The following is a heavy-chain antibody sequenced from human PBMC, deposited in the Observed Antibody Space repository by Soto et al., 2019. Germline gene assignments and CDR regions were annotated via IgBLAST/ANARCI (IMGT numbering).Heavy chain of an antibody. CDR2: IIPILGIA. D-gene: IGHD6-13*01. Sequence: GASVKVSCKASGGTFSSYTISWVRQAPGQGLEWMGRIIPILGIANYAQKFQGRVTITADKSTSTAYMELSSLRSEDTAVYYCARATIAAAGKAFDYWGQGTLLTVSS. J-gene: IGHJ4*02. V-gene: IGHV1-69*02. CDR3: ARATIAAAGKAFDY. CDR1: GGTFSSYT.